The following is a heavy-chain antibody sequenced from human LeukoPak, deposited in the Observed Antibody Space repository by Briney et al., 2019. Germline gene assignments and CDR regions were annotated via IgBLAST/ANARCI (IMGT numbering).Heavy chain of an antibody. CDR1: GFTFSNNA. CDR2: TSTSGGSA. J-gene: IGHJ4*02. CDR3: AKGKYSSGGVPDY. V-gene: IGHV3-23*01. Sequence: PGGSLRLSCAASGFTFSNNAMSWVRQAPGKGLEWVSATSTSGGSAYYADSVKGRFTISRDNSKNTLYLQINSLRGEDTAVYYCAKGKYSSGGVPDYWGQGTLVTVSS. D-gene: IGHD6-19*01.